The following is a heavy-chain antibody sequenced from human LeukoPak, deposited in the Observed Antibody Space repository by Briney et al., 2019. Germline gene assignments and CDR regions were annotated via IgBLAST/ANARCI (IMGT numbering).Heavy chain of an antibody. J-gene: IGHJ4*02. CDR2: MYYSGST. Sequence: SETLSLTCTVSGDSISSTTHYWGWIRQPPGKGLEWIGSMYYSGSTYYNPSLKSRVAISVDTSKNQFSLKLGSVTAADTAVYYCVRHPIAAAGVDSWGQGTLVTVSS. V-gene: IGHV4-39*01. CDR3: VRHPIAAAGVDS. CDR1: GDSISSTTHY. D-gene: IGHD6-13*01.